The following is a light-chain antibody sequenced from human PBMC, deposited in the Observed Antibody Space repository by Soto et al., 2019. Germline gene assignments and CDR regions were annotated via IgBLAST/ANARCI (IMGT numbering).Light chain of an antibody. CDR1: QSVSGNY. CDR2: GAS. V-gene: IGKV3-20*01. J-gene: IGKJ1*01. CDR3: QQYGTSPPWT. Sequence: EIVLTQSPGNLSLSPGERATLSCRASQSVSGNYIAWYQQKPGQAPRLLIYGASSRATGIPDRFSGSGSGTDFTLTISRLEPEDFAVYYCQQYGTSPPWTFGQGTKVEIK.